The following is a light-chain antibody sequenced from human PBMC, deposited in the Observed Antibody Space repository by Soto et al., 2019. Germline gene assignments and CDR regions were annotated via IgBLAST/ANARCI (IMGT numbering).Light chain of an antibody. V-gene: IGLV1-40*01. Sequence: LTQPPSVSGAPGQRVTISCTGSSSNIGAGYDVHWYQQLPGTAPKLLIYGNSNRPSGVPDRFSCSKSGTSASRAITGLQSEDAAEYYCQSYDSSLSGSGVFGGGTKLTVL. CDR1: SSNIGAGYD. J-gene: IGLJ2*01. CDR2: GNS. CDR3: QSYDSSLSGSGV.